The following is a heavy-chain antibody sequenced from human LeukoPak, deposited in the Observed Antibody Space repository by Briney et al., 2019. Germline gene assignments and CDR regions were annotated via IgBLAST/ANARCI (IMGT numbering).Heavy chain of an antibody. D-gene: IGHD4/OR15-4a*01. CDR3: ARLGDYGFQH. J-gene: IGHJ1*01. Sequence: GGSLRLSCAASGFTVSSNYMSWVRQAPGKGLEWVSVISVEGRFTISRDNSKNTLYLQMNSLRAEDTAVYYCARLGDYGFQHWGQGTLVTVSS. V-gene: IGHV3-53*01. CDR1: GFTVSSNY. CDR2: I.